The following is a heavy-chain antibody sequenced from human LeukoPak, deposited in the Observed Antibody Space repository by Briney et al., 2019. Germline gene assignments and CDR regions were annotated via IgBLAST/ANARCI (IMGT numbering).Heavy chain of an antibody. CDR2: IKEDGTET. CDR1: GFMFSSNW. CDR3: AKEGRSLQTY. J-gene: IGHJ4*02. V-gene: IGHV3-7*03. Sequence: PGGSLRLSCAASGFMFSSNWMSWVRLAPGKGLEWVANIKEDGTETYYVDSVKGRFTISRDNAKNWLYLQMDSLRVEDTAVYYCAKEGRSLQTYWGQGTLVTVSS. D-gene: IGHD5-24*01.